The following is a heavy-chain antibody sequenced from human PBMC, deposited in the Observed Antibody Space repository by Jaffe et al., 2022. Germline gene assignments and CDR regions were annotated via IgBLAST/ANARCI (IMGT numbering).Heavy chain of an antibody. CDR2: INPSGGST. Sequence: QVQLVQSGAEVKKPGASVKVSCKASGYTFTSYYMHWVRQAPGQGLEWMGIINPSGGSTSYAQKFQGRVTMTRDTSTSTVYMELSSLRSEDTAVYYCARDVGYYDSSGYYLSYWGQGTLVTVSS. D-gene: IGHD3-22*01. J-gene: IGHJ4*02. CDR3: ARDVGYYDSSGYYLSY. V-gene: IGHV1-46*01. CDR1: GYTFTSYY.